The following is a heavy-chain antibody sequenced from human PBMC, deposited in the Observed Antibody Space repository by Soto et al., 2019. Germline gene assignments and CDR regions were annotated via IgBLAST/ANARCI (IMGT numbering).Heavy chain of an antibody. V-gene: IGHV1-18*01. CDR2: ISAYNGNT. D-gene: IGHD3-16*01. Sequence: QVQLVESGAEVKKPGASVKVSCKTSGYTFTIYAISWVRQAPGQGLVWMGWISAYNGNTKYAQKLQGRVTMTTDPSTSTASMDLRSLRSDDTAVYYCARDHGGGITFEWGQGTQVTVSS. J-gene: IGHJ4*02. CDR1: GYTFTIYA. CDR3: ARDHGGGITFE.